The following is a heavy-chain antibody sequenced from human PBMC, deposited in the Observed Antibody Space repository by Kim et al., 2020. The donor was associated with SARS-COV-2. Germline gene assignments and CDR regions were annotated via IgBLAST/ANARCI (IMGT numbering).Heavy chain of an antibody. CDR2: INTNTGNP. CDR1: GYTFTSYA. V-gene: IGHV7-4-1*02. D-gene: IGHD6-13*01. J-gene: IGHJ3*02. CDR3: ARLWQQLVLNDAFDI. Sequence: ASVKVSCKASGYTFTSYAMNWVRQAPGQGLEWMGWINTNTGNPTYVQGFTGRFVFSLDTSVSTAYLQISSLKAEDTAVYYCARLWQQLVLNDAFDIWGQGTMVTVSS.